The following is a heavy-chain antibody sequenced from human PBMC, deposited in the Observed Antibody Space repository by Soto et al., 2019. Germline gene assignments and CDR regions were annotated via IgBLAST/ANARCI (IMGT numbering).Heavy chain of an antibody. CDR1: GGSFSGYY. Sequence: SETLSLTCVYGGSFSGYYWSWIRQSPGKGLEWIGEINHSGSANNYNPSLKSRVTTSVDTSKKQISLKLTSVTAADTAVYYCATDSTSRYYGMDVWGQGTTVTVSS. CDR2: INHSGSA. D-gene: IGHD2-2*01. CDR3: ATDSTSRYYGMDV. J-gene: IGHJ6*02. V-gene: IGHV4-34*01.